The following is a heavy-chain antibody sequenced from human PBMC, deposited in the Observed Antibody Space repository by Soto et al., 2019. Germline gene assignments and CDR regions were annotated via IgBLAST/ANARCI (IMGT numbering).Heavy chain of an antibody. CDR2: FDPEDGET. CDR1: GYTLTELS. V-gene: IGHV1-24*01. J-gene: IGHJ6*02. CDR3: ALYYYDSSGYYYYGMDV. D-gene: IGHD3-22*01. Sequence: ASVKVSCKVSGYTLTELSMHWVRQAPGKGLEWMGGFDPEDGETIYAQKLQGRVTMTTDTSTSTAYMELRSLRSDDTAVYYCALYYYDSSGYYYYGMDVWGQGTTVTVSS.